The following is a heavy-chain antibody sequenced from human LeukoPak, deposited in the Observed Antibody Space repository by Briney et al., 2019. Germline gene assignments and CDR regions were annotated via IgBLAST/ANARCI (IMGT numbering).Heavy chain of an antibody. D-gene: IGHD5-12*01. J-gene: IGHJ4*02. V-gene: IGHV1-2*02. Sequence: ASVKVSCKASGYTFTGYYMHWVRQAPGQGLEWMGWINPDNGGTNYAQKFQGRVTMTRDMSISTACMELSRLRSDDPAVYYCARDPSNSGYDYLYYFDYWGQGTLVTVSS. CDR3: ARDPSNSGYDYLYYFDY. CDR2: INPDNGGT. CDR1: GYTFTGYY.